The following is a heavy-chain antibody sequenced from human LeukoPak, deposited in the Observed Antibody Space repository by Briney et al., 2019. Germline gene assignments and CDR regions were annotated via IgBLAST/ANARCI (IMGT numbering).Heavy chain of an antibody. V-gene: IGHV3-72*01. J-gene: IGHJ6*02. CDR3: ARDTDTAMDV. CDR1: GSFSNHY. Sequence: GGSLRRYCVASGSFSNHYVDWVRQAPGKGLEWIGRTKNRGESHITQYAASVNGRFTASRDDSKNSLYLQMNNLKTEDTAAYYCARDTDTAMDVWGQGTTVTVSS. CDR2: TKNRGESHIT.